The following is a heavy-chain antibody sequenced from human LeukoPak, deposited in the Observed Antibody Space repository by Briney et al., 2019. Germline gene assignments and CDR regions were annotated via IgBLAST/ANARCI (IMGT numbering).Heavy chain of an antibody. D-gene: IGHD3-16*02. CDR3: ARVGSDYVWGSYHY. J-gene: IGHJ4*02. CDR1: GGTFSSYA. CDR2: IIPIFAIA. Sequence: ASVKVSCKTSGGTFSSYAISWVRQDPGQGLEWMGRIIPIFAIANYAQKFQGRITITADKSTGTAYMELTSLRSEDTAVYYCARVGSDYVWGSYHYWGQGTLVTVSS. V-gene: IGHV1-69*04.